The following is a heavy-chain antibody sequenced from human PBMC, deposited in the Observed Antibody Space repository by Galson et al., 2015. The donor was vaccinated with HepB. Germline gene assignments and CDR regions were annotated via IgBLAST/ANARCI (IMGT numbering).Heavy chain of an antibody. D-gene: IGHD4-17*01. J-gene: IGHJ4*02. Sequence: GSLRLSCAASGFTFSDYYMSWIRQAPGKGLEWVSYISSSSSYTNYADSVKGRFTISRVNAKNSLYLQMNGLRAEDTAVYYCARVAASDYGDHTHFDYWGQGTLVTVSS. V-gene: IGHV3-11*06. CDR2: ISSSSSYT. CDR3: ARVAASDYGDHTHFDY. CDR1: GFTFSDYY.